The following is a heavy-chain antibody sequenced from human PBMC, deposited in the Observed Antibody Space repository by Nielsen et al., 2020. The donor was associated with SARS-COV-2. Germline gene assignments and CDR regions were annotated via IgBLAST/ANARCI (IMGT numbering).Heavy chain of an antibody. J-gene: IGHJ3*02. Sequence: GESLKISCAASGFTFSSYSMNWVRQAPGKGLEWVAVIWYDGSNKYYADSVKGRFTISRDNSKNTLYLQMNSLRAEDTAVYYCATFRDAFDIWGQGTMVTVSS. CDR2: IWYDGSNK. V-gene: IGHV3-33*08. CDR1: GFTFSSYS. CDR3: ATFRDAFDI. D-gene: IGHD2/OR15-2a*01.